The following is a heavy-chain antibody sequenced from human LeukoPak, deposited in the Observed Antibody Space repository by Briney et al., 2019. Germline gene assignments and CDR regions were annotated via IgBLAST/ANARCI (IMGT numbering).Heavy chain of an antibody. V-gene: IGHV3-15*01. Sequence: GGSLRLSCAASGFTFSNAWMSWVRQAPGKGLEWVGRIKSKTDGCTTDYAAPVKGRFTISRDDSKNTLYLQMNSLKTEDTAVYYCTTGYGDYVDYWGQGTLVTVSS. J-gene: IGHJ4*02. CDR3: TTGYGDYVDY. D-gene: IGHD4-17*01. CDR1: GFTFSNAW. CDR2: IKSKTDGCTT.